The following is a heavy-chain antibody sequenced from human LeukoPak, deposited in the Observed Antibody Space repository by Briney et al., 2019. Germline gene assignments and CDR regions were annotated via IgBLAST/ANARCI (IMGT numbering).Heavy chain of an antibody. CDR3: ARAEGYCSGGSCYFYDY. J-gene: IGHJ4*02. V-gene: IGHV4-34*01. CDR2: INHSGST. D-gene: IGHD2-15*01. Sequence: SETLSLTCAVYGGSFSGYYWSWIRQPPGKGLEWIGEINHSGSTNYNPSLKSRVTISVDTSKNQFSLKLSSVTAADTAVYYCARAEGYCSGGSCYFYDYWGQGTLVTVSS. CDR1: GGSFSGYY.